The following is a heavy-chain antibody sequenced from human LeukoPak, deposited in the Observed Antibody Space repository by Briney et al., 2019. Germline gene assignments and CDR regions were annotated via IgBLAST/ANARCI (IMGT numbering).Heavy chain of an antibody. Sequence: GGSLRLSCAASGFTFSTYTMAWVRQAPGGGLEWVSGISDNGGRTYYADSVKGRFAISRDDSKSTLYLQMDSLRGEDTAVYYCAKDFGRNLGGPGYWGRGTLVIVSS. D-gene: IGHD3-10*01. CDR1: GFTFSTYT. V-gene: IGHV3-23*01. CDR2: ISDNGGRT. CDR3: AKDFGRNLGGPGY. J-gene: IGHJ4*02.